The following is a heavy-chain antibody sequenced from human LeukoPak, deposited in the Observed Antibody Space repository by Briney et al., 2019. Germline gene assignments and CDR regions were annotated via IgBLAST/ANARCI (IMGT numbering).Heavy chain of an antibody. J-gene: IGHJ4*02. CDR2: ISHDGSDK. CDR1: GFSFSSSG. Sequence: GRSLRLSCAASGFSFSSSGMHWVRQAPGKGLEWAAVISHDGSDKYYADPVKGRFTISRDNSKNTLYLQMNSRRVEDTAVYYCAKGVYGSRTTSFADYWGQGTLVTVSS. CDR3: AKGVYGSRTTSFADY. V-gene: IGHV3-30*18. D-gene: IGHD3-10*01.